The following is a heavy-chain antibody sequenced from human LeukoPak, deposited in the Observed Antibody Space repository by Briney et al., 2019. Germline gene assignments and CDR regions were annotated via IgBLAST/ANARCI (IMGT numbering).Heavy chain of an antibody. V-gene: IGHV4-34*01. CDR1: GGSFSGYY. CDR3: ARVHSLLYGSGSYGNQPIDY. J-gene: IGHJ4*02. CDR2: INHSGST. D-gene: IGHD3-10*01. Sequence: SETLSLTCAVYGGSFSGYYWSWIRQPPGKGLEWIGEINHSGSTNYNPSLKSRVTISVDTSKNQFSLKLSSVTAADTAVYYCARVHSLLYGSGSYGNQPIDYWGQGTLVTVSS.